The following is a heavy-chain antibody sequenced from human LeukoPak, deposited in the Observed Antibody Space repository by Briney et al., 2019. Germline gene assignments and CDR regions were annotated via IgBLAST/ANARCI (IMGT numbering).Heavy chain of an antibody. CDR2: IYYSGST. D-gene: IGHD6-13*01. V-gene: IGHV4-39*07. CDR3: ARTDSSSSPP. J-gene: IGHJ5*02. Sequence: PSETLSLTCTVSGGSISSSSYYWGWIRQPPGKGLEWIGSIYYSGSTYYNPSLKSRVTISVDTSKNQFSLKLSSVTAADTAVYYCARTDSSSSPPWGQGTLVTVSS. CDR1: GGSISSSSYY.